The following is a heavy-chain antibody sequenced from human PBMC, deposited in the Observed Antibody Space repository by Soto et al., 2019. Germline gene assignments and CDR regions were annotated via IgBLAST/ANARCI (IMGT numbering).Heavy chain of an antibody. V-gene: IGHV3-23*01. J-gene: IGHJ4*02. Sequence: PGGSLRLSCAASGFTFSSYAMSWVRQAPGKGLEWVSAISGSGGSTYYADSVKGRFTISRDNSKNTLYLQMNSLRAEDTAVYYCAKGLVSGSCFHYYFDYWGQGTLVTVSS. CDR1: GFTFSSYA. D-gene: IGHD1-26*01. CDR2: ISGSGGST. CDR3: AKGLVSGSCFHYYFDY.